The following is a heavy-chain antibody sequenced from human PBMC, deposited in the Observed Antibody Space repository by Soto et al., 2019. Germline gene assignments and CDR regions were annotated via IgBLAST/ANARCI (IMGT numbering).Heavy chain of an antibody. D-gene: IGHD3-3*01. J-gene: IGHJ4*02. CDR3: ARVAFTIFGASFDY. CDR2: INHSGST. V-gene: IGHV4-34*01. CDR1: GGSFSGYY. Sequence: PSETLSLTCAVYGGSFSGYYWSWIRQPPGKGLEWIGEINHSGSTNYNPSLKSRVTISVDTSKNQFSLKLSSVTAADTAVYYCARVAFTIFGASFDYWGQGTLVTVSS.